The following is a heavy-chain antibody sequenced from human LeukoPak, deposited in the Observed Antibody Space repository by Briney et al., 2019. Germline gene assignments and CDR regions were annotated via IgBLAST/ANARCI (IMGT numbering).Heavy chain of an antibody. V-gene: IGHV3-23*01. CDR3: AKERYHYDSSGYSLGY. CDR2: ISGSGGST. CDR1: GFTFSSYA. J-gene: IGHJ4*02. D-gene: IGHD3-22*01. Sequence: GGSLRLSCAASGFTFSSYAMSWVRQAPGKGLERVSAISGSGGSTYYADSVKGRFTISRDNSKNTLYLQMNSLRAEDTAVYYCAKERYHYDSSGYSLGYWGQGTLVTVSS.